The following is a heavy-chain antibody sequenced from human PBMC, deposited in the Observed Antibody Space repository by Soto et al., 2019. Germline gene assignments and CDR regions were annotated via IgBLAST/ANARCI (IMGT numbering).Heavy chain of an antibody. D-gene: IGHD6-13*01. V-gene: IGHV4-30-2*01. J-gene: IGHJ5*02. CDR3: ARRPEAAAAFDP. CDR1: GGSISSGGYS. CDR2: IYHSGST. Sequence: SETLCLTCAGSGGSISSGGYSWSWIRQPLGKGLEWIGYIYHSGSTYYNPSLKSRVTISVDRSKNQFSLKLSSVTAADTAVYYCARRPEAAAAFDPWGQGTLLTVSS.